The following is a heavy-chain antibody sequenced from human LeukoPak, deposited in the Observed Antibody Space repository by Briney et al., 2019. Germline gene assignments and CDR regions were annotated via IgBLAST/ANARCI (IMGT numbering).Heavy chain of an antibody. Sequence: PSETLSLTCAVYGGSFSGYYWSWIRQPPGKGLEWIGEINHSGSTNYNPSLKSRVTISVDTSKNQFSLKLSSVTAADTAVYYCASFTMIIVRWGQGTLVTVSS. J-gene: IGHJ4*02. CDR3: ASFTMIIVR. D-gene: IGHD3-22*01. CDR2: INHSGST. V-gene: IGHV4-34*01. CDR1: GGSFSGYY.